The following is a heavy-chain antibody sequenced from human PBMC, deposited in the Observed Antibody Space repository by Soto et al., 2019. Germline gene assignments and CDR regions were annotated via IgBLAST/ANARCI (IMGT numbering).Heavy chain of an antibody. D-gene: IGHD2-15*01. V-gene: IGHV4-39*01. CDR2: IDYNGVT. CDR1: GGSIYRSGYY. J-gene: IGHJ4*02. Sequence: SETLSLTCTVSGGSIYRSGYYWGWIRQPPGRGLEWIGNIDYNGVTYSNPSLKSRVTISRDTSKNQFSLKLTSVTAADTALYYCGKVLVGATGHTDSDSWGPGTLVTVSS. CDR3: GKVLVGATGHTDSDS.